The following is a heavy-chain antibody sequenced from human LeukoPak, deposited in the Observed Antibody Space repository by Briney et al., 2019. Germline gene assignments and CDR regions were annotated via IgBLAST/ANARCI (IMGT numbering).Heavy chain of an antibody. CDR3: ARGTDYDDSHLPH. Sequence: ASVKVSCKASGYTFTGYYMHWVRQAPGQGLECMGWINPYSGGTNYAQKFQGRVHITRDTPITKAYMELSRLSSDDTAVYSCARGTDYDDSHLPHWRQGPLVSVPS. CDR2: INPYSGGT. V-gene: IGHV1-2*02. D-gene: IGHD4-17*01. J-gene: IGHJ4*02. CDR1: GYTFTGYY.